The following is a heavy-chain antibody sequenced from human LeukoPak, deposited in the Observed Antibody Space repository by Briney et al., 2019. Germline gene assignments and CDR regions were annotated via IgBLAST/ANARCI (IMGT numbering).Heavy chain of an antibody. V-gene: IGHV3-66*02. CDR2: LNSGGH. CDR1: GFTVSSSY. J-gene: IGHJ5*02. CDR3: ARARCDTCGYGS. D-gene: IGHD3-22*01. Sequence: GGSLRLSCAASGFTVSSSYMSWVRQAPGKGLEWVAVLNSGGHDYAVSVRGRFTISRDTSTNTVSLQMNSLRAEDTAEYYCARARCDTCGYGSWGQGTLVTVSS.